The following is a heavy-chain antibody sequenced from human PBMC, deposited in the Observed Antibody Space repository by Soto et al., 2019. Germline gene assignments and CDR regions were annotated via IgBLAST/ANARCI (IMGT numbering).Heavy chain of an antibody. CDR1: GGSLSGHY. V-gene: IGHV4-34*01. J-gene: IGHJ5*02. CDR3: ARVALFPSGTFDP. Sequence: SETLPLTCAVYGGSLSGHYWSWICQPPGKGLEWIGEINHSGSTTYNPSLKSRVTISVDTSKNQFSLKLSSVTAADTAVYYCARVALFPSGTFDPWGQGTLVT. CDR2: INHSGST. D-gene: IGHD1-1*01.